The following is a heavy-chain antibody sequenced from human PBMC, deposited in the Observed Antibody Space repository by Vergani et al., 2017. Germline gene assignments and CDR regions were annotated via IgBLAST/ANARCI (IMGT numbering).Heavy chain of an antibody. Sequence: QVQLVQSGAEVKKPGASVKVSCKASGYTFPGSYIHWVRQPPGQGLEWMGWINPNSGGTNYAQKFQGRVTMTRDTSISTAYMELSRLRSDDTAVYYCAREGGGYTQTQYYYYYYMDVWGKGTTVTVSS. CDR3: AREGGGYTQTQYYYYYYMDV. J-gene: IGHJ6*03. D-gene: IGHD5-12*01. CDR1: GYTFPGSY. CDR2: INPNSGGT. V-gene: IGHV1-2*02.